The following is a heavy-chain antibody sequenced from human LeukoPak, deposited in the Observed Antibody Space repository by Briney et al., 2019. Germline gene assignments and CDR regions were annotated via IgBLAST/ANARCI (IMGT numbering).Heavy chain of an antibody. CDR1: TFTLNNYW. CDR2: ISSSSSYI. CDR3: ARADCSGGSCYVRYYGMDV. Sequence: NPGGSLRLSCTASTFTLNNYWMSWVRQAPGKGLEWVSSISSSSSYIYYADSVKGRFTISRDNAKNSLYLQMNSLRAEDTAVYYCARADCSGGSCYVRYYGMDVWGQGTTVTVSS. V-gene: IGHV3-21*01. J-gene: IGHJ6*02. D-gene: IGHD2-15*01.